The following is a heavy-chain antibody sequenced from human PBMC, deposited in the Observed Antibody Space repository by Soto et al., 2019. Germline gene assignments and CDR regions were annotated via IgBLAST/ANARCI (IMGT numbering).Heavy chain of an antibody. D-gene: IGHD6-13*01. J-gene: IGHJ3*02. CDR1: DYTFTSYG. V-gene: IGHV1-18*01. CDR2: ISADNGNT. CDR3: ARDKVGVIAAPDAFDI. Sequence: ASVKVSCKASDYTFTSYGISWVRQAPGQGLEWMGWISADNGNTNYAQKLQGRVTMTTDTSTSTAYMELRSLRSDDTAVYYCARDKVGVIAAPDAFDIRGQGTMVTVSS.